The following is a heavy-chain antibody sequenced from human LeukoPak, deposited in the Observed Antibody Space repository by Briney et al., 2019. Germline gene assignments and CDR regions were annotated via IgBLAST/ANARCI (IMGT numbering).Heavy chain of an antibody. CDR1: GYSISSGYY. Sequence: PSETLSLTCTVSGYSISSGYYWGWIRQPPGKGLEWIGNIYHSGSTYYNPSLKSRVTISVDTSKNQFSLKLSSVTAADTAVYYCARDPYQLLSYYYGMDVWGQGTTVTVSS. J-gene: IGHJ6*02. V-gene: IGHV4-38-2*02. D-gene: IGHD2-2*01. CDR2: IYHSGST. CDR3: ARDPYQLLSYYYGMDV.